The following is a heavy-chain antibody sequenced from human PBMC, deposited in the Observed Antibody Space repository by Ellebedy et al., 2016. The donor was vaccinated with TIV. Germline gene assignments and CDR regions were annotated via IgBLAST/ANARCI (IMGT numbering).Heavy chain of an antibody. V-gene: IGHV4-39*01. J-gene: IGHJ4*02. CDR1: GGPFSSSSYY. D-gene: IGHD6-19*01. Sequence: SETLSLTCSVSGGPFSSSSYYWGWVRQPPGTGLEWIGSIYYTGSAYYSPSLKSRAALSVDTSKSQFSLTLSSVTAADTAVYFCARLSGSSHMFDYWGPGTLVTVSS. CDR2: IYYTGSA. CDR3: ARLSGSSHMFDY.